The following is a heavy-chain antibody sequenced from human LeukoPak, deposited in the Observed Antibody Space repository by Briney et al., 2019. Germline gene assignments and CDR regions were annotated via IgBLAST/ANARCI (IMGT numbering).Heavy chain of an antibody. CDR1: GYTFTTYG. D-gene: IGHD6-19*01. CDR3: AARNLGGWYLDY. J-gene: IGHJ4*02. Sequence: ASVKVSCKASGYTFTTYGISWVRQAPGQGLEWMGWISAYNGNTDYAQKVQGRVTMTTDTSTSTAYMELSSLRSEDTAVYYCAARNLGGWYLDYWGQGTLVTVSS. V-gene: IGHV1-18*01. CDR2: ISAYNGNT.